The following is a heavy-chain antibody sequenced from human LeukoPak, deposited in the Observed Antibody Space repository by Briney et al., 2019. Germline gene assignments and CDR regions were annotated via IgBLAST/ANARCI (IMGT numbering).Heavy chain of an antibody. CDR3: ARDLSVVGATRDY. V-gene: IGHV3-21*01. CDR1: GFTFSSFS. CDR2: ISSSSSYI. J-gene: IGHJ4*02. D-gene: IGHD1-26*01. Sequence: GGSLRLSCAASGFTFSSFSMNWVRQAPGKGLEWVSSISSSSSYIYYADSVKGRFTISRDNAKNSLYLQMNSLRAEDTAVYYCARDLSVVGATRDYWGQGTLVTVSS.